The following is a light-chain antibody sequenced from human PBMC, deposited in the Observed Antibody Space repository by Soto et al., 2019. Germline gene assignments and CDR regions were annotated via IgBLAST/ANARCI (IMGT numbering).Light chain of an antibody. CDR2: DAS. Sequence: DIVMTQSPATLSVAPGERVTFSFMASQGVSRKLAWYQQKPGQAPRLLIYDASNRATGIPARFSGSGSGTDFTLTISSLEPEDFAVYYCQQRFNWQVTFGQGTRLEIK. V-gene: IGKV3-11*01. J-gene: IGKJ5*01. CDR3: QQRFNWQVT. CDR1: QGVSRK.